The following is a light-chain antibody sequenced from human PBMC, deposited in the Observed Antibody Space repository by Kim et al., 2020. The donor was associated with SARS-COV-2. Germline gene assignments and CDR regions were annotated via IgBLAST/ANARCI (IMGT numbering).Light chain of an antibody. J-gene: IGKJ2*01. V-gene: IGKV2-28*01. Sequence: EPASISCRSSQSLLHSNGYNYLDWDLQKPGQSPQLLIYLGSNRASGVPDRFSGRGSGTDFTLKISRVEAEDVGVYYCMQALQTPYTFGQGTKLEI. CDR2: LGS. CDR3: MQALQTPYT. CDR1: QSLLHSNGYNY.